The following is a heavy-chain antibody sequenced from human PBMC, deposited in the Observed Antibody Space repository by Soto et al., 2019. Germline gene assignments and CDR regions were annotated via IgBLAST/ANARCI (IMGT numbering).Heavy chain of an antibody. CDR3: ARGGAYDCHGYDFDH. CDR1: GYTFTGYG. D-gene: IGHD3-22*01. V-gene: IGHV1-18*04. J-gene: IGHJ4*02. Sequence: QVQLVQSGAEVKKPGASVKVSCKASGYTFTGYGISWVRQAPGPGLEWMGWISAYNGNTNNAQKLQGRVTMTTDTYTSSDNMELRSLGSDGTAVYYYARGGAYDCHGYDFDHWGQGTLVTVSS. CDR2: ISAYNGNT.